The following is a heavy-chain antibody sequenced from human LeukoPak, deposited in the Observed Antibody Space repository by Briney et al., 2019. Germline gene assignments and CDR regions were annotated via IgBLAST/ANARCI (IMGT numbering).Heavy chain of an antibody. V-gene: IGHV4-4*07. Sequence: PSETLSLTCSVSGGXISTYYCSWIRQPAGKGLEWIGRVYRSGNTNYNPSLKSRVTMSVDTSKNQFSLKLSSVAAADTAVYYCARAVHCSGGSCYFDYWGQGTLVTVSS. CDR3: ARAVHCSGGSCYFDY. CDR1: GGXISTYY. CDR2: VYRSGNT. J-gene: IGHJ4*02. D-gene: IGHD2-15*01.